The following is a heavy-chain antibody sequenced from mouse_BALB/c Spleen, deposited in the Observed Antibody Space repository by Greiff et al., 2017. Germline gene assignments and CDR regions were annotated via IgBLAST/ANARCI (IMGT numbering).Heavy chain of an antibody. V-gene: IGHV5-17*02. J-gene: IGHJ2*01. D-gene: IGHD1-1*02. CDR1: GFTFSSFG. CDR2: ISSGSSTI. Sequence: DVQLVESGGGLVQPGGSRKLSCAASGFTFSSFGMHWVRQAPEKGLEWVAYISSGSSTIYYADTVKGRFTISRDNPKNTLFLQMTSLRSEDTAMYYCARSVGEDYFDYWGQGTTLTVSS. CDR3: ARSVGEDYFDY.